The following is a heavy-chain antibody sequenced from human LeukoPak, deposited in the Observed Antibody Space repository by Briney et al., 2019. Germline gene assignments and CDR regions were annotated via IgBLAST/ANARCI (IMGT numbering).Heavy chain of an antibody. CDR1: GGSISSGDYY. Sequence: PSQTLSLTCTVSGGSISSGDYYWSWIRQPPGKGLEWIWYIYYSGITNYNPSLKSRVTISVDTSKNQFSLKLSSVTAADTAVYYCARGSTPDYYVSSGYYPTHFDYWGQGALVTVSS. CDR3: ARGSTPDYYVSSGYYPTHFDY. D-gene: IGHD3-22*01. CDR2: IYYSGIT. V-gene: IGHV4-61*08. J-gene: IGHJ4*02.